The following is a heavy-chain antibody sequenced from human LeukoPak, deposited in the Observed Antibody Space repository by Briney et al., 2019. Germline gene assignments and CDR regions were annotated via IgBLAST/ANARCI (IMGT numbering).Heavy chain of an antibody. CDR3: AKGGTYSYGYVDDY. V-gene: IGHV3-30*18. CDR1: GLTFSSYG. J-gene: IGHJ4*02. Sequence: GGSLRLSCAASGLTFSSYGMHWVRQAPGKGLEWVAVISYDGSNKYYADSVRGRFTISRDNSKNTLYLQMNSLRAEDTAVYYCAKGGTYSYGYVDDYWGQGTLVTVSS. D-gene: IGHD5-18*01. CDR2: ISYDGSNK.